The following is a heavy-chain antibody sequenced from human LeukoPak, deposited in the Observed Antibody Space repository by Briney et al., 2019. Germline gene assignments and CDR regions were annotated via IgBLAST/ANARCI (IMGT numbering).Heavy chain of an antibody. V-gene: IGHV3-33*03. Sequence: GRSLRLSCAASRFSFSGYGMHWVRQAPGKGLEWVAVIWYDGSKTYYADSVKGRFTISRDNSKNTLYLQMDRLRDEDTALYFCARGPAGVRKPFDVWGQGTMVTVSS. J-gene: IGHJ3*01. D-gene: IGHD1-14*01. CDR1: RFSFSGYG. CDR2: IWYDGSKT. CDR3: ARGPAGVRKPFDV.